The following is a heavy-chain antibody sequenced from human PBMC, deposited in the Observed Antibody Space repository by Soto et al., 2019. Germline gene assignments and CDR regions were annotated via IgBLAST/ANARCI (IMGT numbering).Heavy chain of an antibody. V-gene: IGHV4-39*01. CDR2: IYYSGST. Sequence: QLQLQESGPGLVKPSETLSLTCTVSGGSISSSSYYWGWIRQPPGKGLEWIGSIYYSGSTYYNPSLRNRVNITVDTSKNRFYLKLSSVTAADTAVYYCARTASHYDSSGYHFDYWGQGTLVTVSS. D-gene: IGHD3-22*01. J-gene: IGHJ4*02. CDR1: GGSISSSSYY. CDR3: ARTASHYDSSGYHFDY.